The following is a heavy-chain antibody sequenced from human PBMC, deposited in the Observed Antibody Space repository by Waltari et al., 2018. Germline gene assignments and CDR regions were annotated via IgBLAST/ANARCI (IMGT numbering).Heavy chain of an antibody. J-gene: IGHJ4*02. Sequence: QVQLVQSGAEVKKPGSSVTVSCKASGSTFSSYPISWVRQAPGQGLEWMGGIIPILVIANYAQKCQGRVTITADESTSTAYMELSSLRSEDTAVYYCARGYCSGGSCYPIDYWGQGTLVTVSS. V-gene: IGHV1-69*04. D-gene: IGHD2-15*01. CDR1: GSTFSSYP. CDR2: IIPILVIA. CDR3: ARGYCSGGSCYPIDY.